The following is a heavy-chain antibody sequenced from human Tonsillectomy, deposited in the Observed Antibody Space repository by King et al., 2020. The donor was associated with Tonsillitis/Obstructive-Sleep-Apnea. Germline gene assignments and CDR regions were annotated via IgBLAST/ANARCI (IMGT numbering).Heavy chain of an antibody. CDR1: GYTFTGYY. CDR3: ARVPGDSGGYAFDY. CDR2: INPNSGGT. J-gene: IGHJ4*02. V-gene: IGHV1-2*04. Sequence: PLVQSGAEVKKPGASVKVSCKASGYTFTGYYMHWVRQAPGQGLEWMGWINPNSGGTNYAQKFQGWVTMTRDTSISTAYMELSRLRSDDTAVYYCARVPGDSGGYAFDYWGQGTLVTVSS. D-gene: IGHD1-26*01.